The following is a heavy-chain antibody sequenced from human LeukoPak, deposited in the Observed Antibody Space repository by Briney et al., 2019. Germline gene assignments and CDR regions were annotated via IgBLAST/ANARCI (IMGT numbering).Heavy chain of an antibody. V-gene: IGHV3-23*01. CDR1: GFTFSSYA. CDR3: AKDRDSRGRPNWFDP. Sequence: GGSLRLSCAASGFTFSSYAMSWVRQAPGKGLEWVSAISGSGGSTYYADSVKGRFTISRDNSKNTLYLQMNSLRAEDTAVYYCAKDRDSRGRPNWFDPWGQGTLVTVSS. J-gene: IGHJ5*02. CDR2: ISGSGGST. D-gene: IGHD3-22*01.